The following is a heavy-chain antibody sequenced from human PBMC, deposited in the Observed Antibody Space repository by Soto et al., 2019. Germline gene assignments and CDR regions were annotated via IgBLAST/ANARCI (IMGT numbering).Heavy chain of an antibody. Sequence: GXPVKVSWDASGYGFTSYGSSWVRQAPGQGLEWMGWISAYNGNTNYAQKLQGRVTMTTDTSTSTAYMELRSLRSDDTAVYYCARRGRIAVAGGMDYFDYWGQGTLVTVSS. CDR2: ISAYNGNT. D-gene: IGHD6-19*01. CDR3: ARRGRIAVAGGMDYFDY. CDR1: GYGFTSYG. J-gene: IGHJ4*02. V-gene: IGHV1-18*01.